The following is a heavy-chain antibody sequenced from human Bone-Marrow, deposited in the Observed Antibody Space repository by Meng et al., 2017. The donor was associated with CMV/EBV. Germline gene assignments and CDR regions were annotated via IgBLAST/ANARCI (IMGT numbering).Heavy chain of an antibody. D-gene: IGHD2-2*01. V-gene: IGHV4-39*01. CDR2: IYYSGST. J-gene: IGHJ4*02. CDR3: ARHGARPRYCSSTSCREYYFDY. CDR1: GGSISSSSYY. Sequence: SETLSLTCTVSGGSISSSSYYWGWIRQPPGKGLEWIGSIYYSGSTYYSPSLKSRATISLDTSKNQFSLKLSSVTAADTAVYYCARHGARPRYCSSTSCREYYFDYWGQGTLVTVSS.